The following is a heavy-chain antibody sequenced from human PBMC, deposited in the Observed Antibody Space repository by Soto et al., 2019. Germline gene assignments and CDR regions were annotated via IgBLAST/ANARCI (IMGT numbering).Heavy chain of an antibody. Sequence: SETLSLTCAVYGGSFSGYYWSWIRQPPGKGLEWIGEINHSESTNYNPSLKSRVTISVDTSKNQFSLKLSSVTAADTAVYYCARGEIRYFDWLLPSRYYYYGMDVWGQGTTVTSP. CDR3: ARGEIRYFDWLLPSRYYYYGMDV. CDR1: GGSFSGYY. D-gene: IGHD3-9*01. J-gene: IGHJ6*02. CDR2: INHSEST. V-gene: IGHV4-34*01.